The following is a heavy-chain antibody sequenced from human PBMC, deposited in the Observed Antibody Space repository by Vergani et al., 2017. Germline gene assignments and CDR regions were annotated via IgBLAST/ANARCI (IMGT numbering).Heavy chain of an antibody. Sequence: EVQLVQSGAEVKKPGESLRISCKGSGYSFTSYWISWVRQMPGKGLEWMGRIDPSDSYTNYSPSFQGHVTISADKSISTAYLQWSSLKASDTAMYYCARHWGYGSGKQYYYYYGMDVWGQGTTVTVSS. CDR2: IDPSDSYT. V-gene: IGHV5-10-1*01. CDR1: GYSFTSYW. J-gene: IGHJ6*02. D-gene: IGHD3-10*01. CDR3: ARHWGYGSGKQYYYYYGMDV.